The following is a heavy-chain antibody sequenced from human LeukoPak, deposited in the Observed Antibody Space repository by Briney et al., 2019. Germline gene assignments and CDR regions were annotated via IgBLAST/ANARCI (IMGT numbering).Heavy chain of an antibody. J-gene: IGHJ5*02. CDR2: ISGSGGST. CDR1: GLTFSSYA. V-gene: IGHV3-23*01. Sequence: GGSLRLSCAASGLTFSSYAMSWVRQPPGKGLEWVSAISGSGGSTYYADSVKGRFTISRDNSKNTLYLQMNTLRADDTAVYFCAKGASSTTRRWFDPWGQGTLVTVSS. CDR3: AKGASSTTRRWFDP. D-gene: IGHD6-13*01.